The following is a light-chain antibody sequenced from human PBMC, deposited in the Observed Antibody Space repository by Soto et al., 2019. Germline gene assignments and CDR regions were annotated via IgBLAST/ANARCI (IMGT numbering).Light chain of an antibody. Sequence: QSVLTQPPSASGSPGQSVTISCTGTSSDVGGYNFVSWYQQHPGKAPKLIIYEVTKRPSGVPGRFSGSKSGNTASLTVSGLQAEDEADYYCNSYAGSNNLGVFGGGTKLTVL. CDR2: EVT. CDR3: NSYAGSNNLGV. CDR1: SSDVGGYNF. J-gene: IGLJ2*01. V-gene: IGLV2-8*01.